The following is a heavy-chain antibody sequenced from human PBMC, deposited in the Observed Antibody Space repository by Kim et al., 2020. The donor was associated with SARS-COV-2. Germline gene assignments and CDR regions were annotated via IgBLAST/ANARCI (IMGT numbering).Heavy chain of an antibody. V-gene: IGHV5-10-1*01. CDR1: GYSFTSYW. CDR3: ARTFLYGDYVWVGSDY. J-gene: IGHJ4*02. CDR2: IDPSDSYT. Sequence: GESLKISCKGSGYSFTSYWISWVRQMPGKGLEWMGRIDPSDSYTNYSPSFQGHVTISADKSISTAYLQWSSLKASDTAMYYCARTFLYGDYVWVGSDYWGQGTLVTVSS. D-gene: IGHD4-17*01.